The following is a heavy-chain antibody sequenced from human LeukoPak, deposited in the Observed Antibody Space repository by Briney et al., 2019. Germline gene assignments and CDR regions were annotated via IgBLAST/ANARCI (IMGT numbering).Heavy chain of an antibody. D-gene: IGHD7-27*01. Sequence: PSETLSLTCTVSGGSISSYYWSWIRQPPGKGLEWIGYIYYSGSTNYNPSLKSRVTTSADTSKNQFSLKLSSVTAADTAVYYCARLWDTGDNADGYWGQGTLVTVSS. V-gene: IGHV4-59*08. CDR1: GGSISSYY. CDR3: ARLWDTGDNADGY. CDR2: IYYSGST. J-gene: IGHJ4*02.